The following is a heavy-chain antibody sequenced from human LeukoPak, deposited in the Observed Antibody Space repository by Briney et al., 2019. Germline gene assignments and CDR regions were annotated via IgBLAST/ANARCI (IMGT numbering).Heavy chain of an antibody. D-gene: IGHD3-22*01. CDR1: GYAFTSYA. J-gene: IGHJ4*02. CDR2: IFTNTGNS. CDR3: ATNYDSSGYFTF. Sequence: GASVKVSCKASGYAFTSYAMSWLRQAPGQGLEYMGWIFTNTGNSTYTQGFTGRFVFSLDTSASTAYLQISSLKAEDTAVYFCATNYDSSGYFTFWGQGTLVTVSS. V-gene: IGHV7-4-1*02.